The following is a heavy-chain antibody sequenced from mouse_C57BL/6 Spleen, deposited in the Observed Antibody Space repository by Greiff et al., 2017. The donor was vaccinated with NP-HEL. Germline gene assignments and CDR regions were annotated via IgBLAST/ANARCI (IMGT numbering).Heavy chain of an antibody. D-gene: IGHD2-2*01. CDR3: ARSRSTMVTTQAMDY. CDR2: IDPSDSYT. Sequence: VQLQQPGAELVRPGTSVKLSCKASGYTFTSYWMHWVKQRPGQGLEWIGVIDPSDSYTNYNQKFKGKATLTVDTSSSTAYMQLSSLTSEDSAVYYCARSRSTMVTTQAMDYWGQGTSVTVSS. V-gene: IGHV1-59*01. J-gene: IGHJ4*01. CDR1: GYTFTSYW.